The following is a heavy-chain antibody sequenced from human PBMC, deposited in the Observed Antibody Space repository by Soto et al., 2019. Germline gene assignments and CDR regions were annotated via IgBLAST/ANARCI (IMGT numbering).Heavy chain of an antibody. CDR3: ARYTLTVTPYYYYYYGMDV. V-gene: IGHV1-69*13. J-gene: IGHJ6*02. CDR1: GGAFSSYA. CDR2: IIPIFGTA. Sequence: SVKVSCKASGGAFSSYAISWVRQAPGQGLEWMGGIIPIFGTANYAQKFQGRVTITADESTSTAYMELSSLRSEDTAVYYCARYTLTVTPYYYYYYGMDVWGQGTAVTVSS. D-gene: IGHD4-17*01.